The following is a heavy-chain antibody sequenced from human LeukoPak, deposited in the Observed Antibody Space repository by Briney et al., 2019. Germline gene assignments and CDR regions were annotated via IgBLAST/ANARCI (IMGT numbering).Heavy chain of an antibody. V-gene: IGHV3-48*04. CDR3: ARHTMVRGMDV. Sequence: GGSLRLSCAASGFTFSSYWMNWVRQAPGKGLEWVSYISSSGSTIYYADSVKGRFTISRGNAKNSLYLQMNSLRAEDTAVYYCARHTMVRGMDVWGKGTTATISS. CDR2: ISSSGSTI. CDR1: GFTFSSYW. D-gene: IGHD3-10*01. J-gene: IGHJ6*04.